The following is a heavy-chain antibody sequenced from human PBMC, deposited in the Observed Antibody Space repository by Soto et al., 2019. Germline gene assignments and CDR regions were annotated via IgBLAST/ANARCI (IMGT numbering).Heavy chain of an antibody. J-gene: IGHJ4*02. D-gene: IGHD3-22*01. CDR2: ISYDGSNK. CDR3: ASPITMIATGDY. CDR1: GFTFSSYA. V-gene: IGHV3-30-3*01. Sequence: GGSLRLSCAASGFTFSSYAMHWVRQAPGKGLEWVAVISYDGSNKYYADSVKGRFTISRDNSKNTLYLQMNSLRAEDTAVYYCASPITMIATGDYWGQGTLVTVSS.